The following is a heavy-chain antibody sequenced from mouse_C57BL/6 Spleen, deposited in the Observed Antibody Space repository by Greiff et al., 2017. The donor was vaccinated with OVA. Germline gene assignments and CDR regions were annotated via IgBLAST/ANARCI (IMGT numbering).Heavy chain of an antibody. CDR3: ARWSAMDY. Sequence: VQLQQSGPELVKPGASVKISRKASGYAFSSSWMNWVKQRPGKGLEWIGRIYPGDGDTNYNGKFKGKATLTADKSSSTAYMQLSSLTSEDSAVYFCARWSAMDYWGQGTSVTVSS. J-gene: IGHJ4*01. CDR2: IYPGDGDT. V-gene: IGHV1-82*01. CDR1: GYAFSSSW.